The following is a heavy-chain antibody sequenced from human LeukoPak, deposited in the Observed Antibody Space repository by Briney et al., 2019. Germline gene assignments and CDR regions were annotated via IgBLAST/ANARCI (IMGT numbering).Heavy chain of an antibody. V-gene: IGHV3-66*04. CDR2: IYSGGST. CDR1: GFTVSSNY. Sequence: GGSLRLSCAASGFTVSSNYMNWVRQAPGKGLEWVSTIYSGGSTYYADSVRGRFTISRDNSKNTLYLQMNSLRAEDTAVYYCASQIVGATPYWGQGTLVTVSS. CDR3: ASQIVGATPY. D-gene: IGHD1-26*01. J-gene: IGHJ4*02.